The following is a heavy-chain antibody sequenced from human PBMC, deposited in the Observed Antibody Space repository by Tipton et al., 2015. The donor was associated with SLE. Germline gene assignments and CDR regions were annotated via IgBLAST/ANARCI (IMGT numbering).Heavy chain of an antibody. V-gene: IGHV3-49*03. D-gene: IGHD1-26*01. CDR1: GFTFGDYS. J-gene: IGHJ4*02. CDR2: IRSKGLGGTP. Sequence: SLRLSCTTSGFTFGDYSINWFRQAPGKGLEWLGYIRSKGLGGTPEYAASLKGRITISRDDSKRTAYLQMNSLKIEDTGVYYCVSNRPSGNGYWGQGTLVTVSS. CDR3: VSNRPSGNGY.